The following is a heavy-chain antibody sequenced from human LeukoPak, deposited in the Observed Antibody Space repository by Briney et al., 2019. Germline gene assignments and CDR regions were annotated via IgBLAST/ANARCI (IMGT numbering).Heavy chain of an antibody. CDR1: GFTFSSYS. J-gene: IGHJ5*02. D-gene: IGHD3-10*01. V-gene: IGHV3-48*01. CDR2: ISSASNTI. CDR3: AREGWGGDYNWFEP. Sequence: GESLRLSCAASGFTFSSYSMNWVRQAPGKGLEWVSYISSASNTIYYADSVKGRFTISRDNAKNSLYLQMNSLRAEDTAMYYCAREGWGGDYNWFEPWGQGTLVTVSS.